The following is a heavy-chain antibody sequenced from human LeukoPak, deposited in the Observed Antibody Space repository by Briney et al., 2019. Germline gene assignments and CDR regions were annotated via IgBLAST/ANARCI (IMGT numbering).Heavy chain of an antibody. CDR2: ICGNGVST. Sequence: TGGSLRLSCAVSGFTFSSYGMHWVRQAPGKGLEYVSAICGNGVSTNYANSVKGSFIMSRDNSKNTPFLQMDSLRAEDTAVYYCARDRAGSSWSEFDSWAQGTLVTVSS. CDR1: GFTFSSYG. V-gene: IGHV3-64*01. CDR3: ARDRAGSSWSEFDS. D-gene: IGHD6-13*01. J-gene: IGHJ4*02.